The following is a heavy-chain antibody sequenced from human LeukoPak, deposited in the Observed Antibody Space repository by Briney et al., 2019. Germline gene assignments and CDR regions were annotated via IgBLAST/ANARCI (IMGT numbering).Heavy chain of an antibody. CDR3: AKLAGATNYYYYMDV. Sequence: GGSLRLSCAASGFTFNNYAMSWVRQAPGKGLEWVSGISGSGGSTHYADSAKGRFTISRDNSKNTLHLQMNSLRAEDTAVYYCAKLAGATNYYYYMDVWGKGTTVTVSS. D-gene: IGHD1-26*01. J-gene: IGHJ6*03. CDR1: GFTFNNYA. CDR2: ISGSGGST. V-gene: IGHV3-23*01.